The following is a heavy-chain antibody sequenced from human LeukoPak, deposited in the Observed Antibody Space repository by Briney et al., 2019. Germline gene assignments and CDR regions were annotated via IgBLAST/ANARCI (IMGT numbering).Heavy chain of an antibody. CDR2: IIPIFGTA. CDR1: GGTFSSYA. CDR3: ARVGWSSTSCYDTLWFDP. D-gene: IGHD2-2*01. Sequence: SVKVSCKASGGTFSSYAISWVRQAPGQGLEWMGRIIPIFGTANYAQKFQGRVTITTDESTSTAYMELSSLRSEATAGYYCARVGWSSTSCYDTLWFDPWGQGTLVTVSS. J-gene: IGHJ5*02. V-gene: IGHV1-69*05.